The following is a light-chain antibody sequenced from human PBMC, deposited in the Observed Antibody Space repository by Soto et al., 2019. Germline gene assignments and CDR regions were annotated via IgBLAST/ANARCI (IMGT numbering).Light chain of an antibody. V-gene: IGKV3-20*01. CDR3: QQYGSSPLT. J-gene: IGKJ1*01. CDR2: GAS. Sequence: ESVLTQSPGTLSLSPGERATLSCRASQSVSSSYLAWYQQKSGQAPRLLIYGASSRATGIPDRFSGSGSGTDFTLTLSRLEPEDFAVYYCQQYGSSPLTFGQGTKVEIK. CDR1: QSVSSSY.